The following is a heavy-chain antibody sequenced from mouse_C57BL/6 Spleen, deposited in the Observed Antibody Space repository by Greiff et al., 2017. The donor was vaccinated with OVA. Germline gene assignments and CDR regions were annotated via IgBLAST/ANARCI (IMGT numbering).Heavy chain of an antibody. Sequence: DVMLVESGGGLVQPKGSLKLSCAASGFTFNTYAMHWVRQAPGKGLEWVARIRSKSSNYATYYADSVKDRFTISRDDSQSMLYLQMNNLKTEDTAMYYCVRNSNWDHYFDYWGQGTTLTVSS. D-gene: IGHD2-5*01. J-gene: IGHJ2*01. CDR1: GFTFNTYA. V-gene: IGHV10-3*01. CDR3: VRNSNWDHYFDY. CDR2: IRSKSSNYAT.